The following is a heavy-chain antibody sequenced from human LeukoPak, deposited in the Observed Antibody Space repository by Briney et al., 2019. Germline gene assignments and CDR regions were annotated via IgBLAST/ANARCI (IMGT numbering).Heavy chain of an antibody. CDR2: ISSSSSTI. Sequence: GGSLRLSCAASGFTFSSYSMNWVRQAPGKGLEWVSYISSSSSTIYYADSVKGRFTISRDNAKNSLYLQMNSLRAEDTAVYYCAREISRGYDSSGYPYYYYGMDVWGQGTTVTVSS. CDR1: GFTFSSYS. V-gene: IGHV3-48*04. J-gene: IGHJ6*02. CDR3: AREISRGYDSSGYPYYYYGMDV. D-gene: IGHD3-22*01.